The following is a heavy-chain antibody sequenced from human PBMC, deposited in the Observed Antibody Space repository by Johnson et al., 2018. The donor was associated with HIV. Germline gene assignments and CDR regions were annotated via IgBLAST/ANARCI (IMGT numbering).Heavy chain of an antibody. J-gene: IGHJ3*02. Sequence: VQLVESGGGLVQPGGSLRLSCAASGFTFSSYALHWVRQAPGKGLEYVSTINTNGGKTYYANSVKGRFTISRDNSKNTLYLQMNSLIAEDTAVYYCAKDQGGNSGNDAFDIWGQGTMVTVAS. D-gene: IGHD4-23*01. CDR3: AKDQGGNSGNDAFDI. CDR2: INTNGGKT. CDR1: GFTFSSYA. V-gene: IGHV3-64*01.